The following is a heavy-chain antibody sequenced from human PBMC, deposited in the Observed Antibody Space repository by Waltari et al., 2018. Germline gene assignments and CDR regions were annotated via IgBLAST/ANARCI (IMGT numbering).Heavy chain of an antibody. V-gene: IGHV3-7*01. J-gene: IGHJ4*02. D-gene: IGHD7-27*01. CDR1: GFTFTDYW. CDR3: VRDHWGPDY. CDR2: RHKDGSEK. Sequence: EVHLVESGGGLVQPGGSLRLSCAASGFTFTDYWMSWVRQAPGKGPERVANRHKDGSEKNYVDYVKGRFTISRDNAKDSVYLQMNSLRADDTAMYYCVRDHWGPDYWGQGTLVTVSS.